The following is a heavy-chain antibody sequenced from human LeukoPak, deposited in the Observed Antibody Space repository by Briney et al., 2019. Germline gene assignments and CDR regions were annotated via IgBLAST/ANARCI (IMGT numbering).Heavy chain of an antibody. J-gene: IGHJ3*02. CDR3: ASTPLDILTGYPSGIGDAFDI. Sequence: GESLKISCKGSGYSFTSYWIGWVRQMPGKGLEWMGIIYPGDSDTRYSPSFQGQVTISADKSISTAYLQWSSLKASDTAMYYCASTPLDILTGYPSGIGDAFDIWGQGTMVTVSS. CDR1: GYSFTSYW. D-gene: IGHD3-9*01. V-gene: IGHV5-51*01. CDR2: IYPGDSDT.